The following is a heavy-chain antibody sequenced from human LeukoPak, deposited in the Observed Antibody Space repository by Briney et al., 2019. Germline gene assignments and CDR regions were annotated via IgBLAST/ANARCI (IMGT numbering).Heavy chain of an antibody. Sequence: PGGSLRLSCAASGFTFSSYWMSWVRQAPGKGLEWVANIKQDGSEKYYVDPVKGRFTISRDNAKNSLYLQMNSLRAEDTAVYYCARGREDPYGDLPQYYYYYGMDVWGQGTTVTVSS. V-gene: IGHV3-7*03. CDR3: ARGREDPYGDLPQYYYYYGMDV. CDR1: GFTFSSYW. J-gene: IGHJ6*02. CDR2: IKQDGSEK. D-gene: IGHD4-17*01.